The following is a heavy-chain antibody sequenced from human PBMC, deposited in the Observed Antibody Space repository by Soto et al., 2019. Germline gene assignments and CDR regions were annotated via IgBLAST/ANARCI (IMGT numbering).Heavy chain of an antibody. V-gene: IGHV2-5*02. CDR3: AHCRGGVASF. D-gene: IGHD2-2*01. J-gene: IGHJ4*02. CDR1: GFSLSTRDVG. CDR2: VSWDDSK. Sequence: QITLNESGPTLVKPTQTLTLTCTFSGFSLSTRDVGVGWIRQPPGEALEWRGVVSWDDSKTYSPSLESRLTITKATSKNQVVLRMTKMDPVDTATYYCAHCRGGVASFWGQGTLVTVSS.